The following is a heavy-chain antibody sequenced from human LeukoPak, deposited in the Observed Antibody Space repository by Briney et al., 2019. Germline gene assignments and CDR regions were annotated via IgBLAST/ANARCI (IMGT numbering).Heavy chain of an antibody. CDR2: IYSGGST. CDR1: GFTFSSYA. V-gene: IGHV3-53*05. CDR3: ARDRYYYDSSGYYGYWYFDL. J-gene: IGHJ2*01. D-gene: IGHD3-22*01. Sequence: GGSLRLSCAASGFTFSSYAMSWVRQAPGKGLEWVSVIYSGGSTYYADSVKGRFTISRDNSKNTLYLQMNSLRAEDTAVYYCARDRYYYDSSGYYGYWYFDLWGRGTLVTVSS.